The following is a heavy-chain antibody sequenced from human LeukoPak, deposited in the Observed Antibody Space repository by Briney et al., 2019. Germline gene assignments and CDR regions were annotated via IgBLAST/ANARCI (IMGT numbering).Heavy chain of an antibody. J-gene: IGHJ6*03. Sequence: ASVKVSCKASGGTFSSYAISWVRQAPGQGLEWMGGIIPIFGTANYAQKLQGRVTMTTDTSTSTAYMELRSLRSDDTAVYYCARDSGYGYYYMDVWGKGTTVTVSS. D-gene: IGHD5-12*01. CDR2: IIPIFGTA. CDR3: ARDSGYGYYYMDV. V-gene: IGHV1-69*05. CDR1: GGTFSSYA.